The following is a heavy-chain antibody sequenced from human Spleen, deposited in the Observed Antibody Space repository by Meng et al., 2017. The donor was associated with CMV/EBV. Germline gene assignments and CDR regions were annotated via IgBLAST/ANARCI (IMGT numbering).Heavy chain of an antibody. CDR3: ARADDYSNYGMDV. D-gene: IGHD4-11*01. Sequence: GGSLRLSCAGSGFTFSSRAMSWVRQAPGKGLEWVSVIYSGGSTYYADSVKGRFTISRDNSKNTLYLQMNSLRAEDTAVYYCARADDYSNYGMDVWGQGTTVTVSS. V-gene: IGHV3-53*05. J-gene: IGHJ6*02. CDR1: GFTFSSRA. CDR2: IYSGGST.